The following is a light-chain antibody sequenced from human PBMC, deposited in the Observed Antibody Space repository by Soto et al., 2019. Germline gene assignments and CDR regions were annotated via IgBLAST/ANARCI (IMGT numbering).Light chain of an antibody. J-gene: IGKJ5*01. CDR2: KAS. Sequence: DIQMTQSPSTLSASVGDRVTITCRASQSISSWLAWYQQKPGKAPKLLISKASSLESGVPSRFSGSGSGTEFTLTISSLQPYDFETYYCQQYNSYSYTFGQGTRLEI. CDR3: QQYNSYSYT. V-gene: IGKV1-5*03. CDR1: QSISSW.